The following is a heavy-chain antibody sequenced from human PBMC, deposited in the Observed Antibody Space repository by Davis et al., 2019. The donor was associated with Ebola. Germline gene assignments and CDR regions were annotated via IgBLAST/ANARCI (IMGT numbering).Heavy chain of an antibody. J-gene: IGHJ6*02. Sequence: SVKVSCKASGGTFSSYAISWVRQAPGQGLEWMGRIIPILGIANYAQKFQGRVTITADKSTSTAYMELSSLRSEDTAVYYCARLWFGELFMYGMDVWGQGTTVTVSS. D-gene: IGHD3-10*01. CDR2: IIPILGIA. V-gene: IGHV1-69*04. CDR3: ARLWFGELFMYGMDV. CDR1: GGTFSSYA.